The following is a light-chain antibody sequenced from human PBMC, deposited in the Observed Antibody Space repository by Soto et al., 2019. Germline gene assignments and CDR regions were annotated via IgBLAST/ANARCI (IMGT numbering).Light chain of an antibody. J-gene: IGLJ1*01. CDR3: QSYDSSLSGSYV. CDR2: GHK. Sequence: QSVLTQPPSVAGSPGQSVTIAWTWSSANIGAVFDVHWYQQLPGTAPRLLIYGHKNRPSGVPDRFSGSKSGTSASLAITGLQAEDEADYYCQSYDSSLSGSYVFGTGTKVTVL. V-gene: IGLV1-40*01. CDR1: SANIGAVFD.